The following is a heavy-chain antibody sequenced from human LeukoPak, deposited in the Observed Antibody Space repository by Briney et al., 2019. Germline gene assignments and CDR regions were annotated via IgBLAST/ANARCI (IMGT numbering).Heavy chain of an antibody. CDR2: INPNSGGT. CDR3: ARDATYSSGWYIDP. D-gene: IGHD6-19*01. CDR1: GYTFTGYY. Sequence: ASVKVSCKASGYTFTGYYMHWVRQAPGQGLEWMGWINPNSGGTNYAQNFQGRVTMTRDTSISTAYLELSRLRSDDTAVYYCARDATYSSGWYIDPWGQGTLVTVSS. J-gene: IGHJ5*02. V-gene: IGHV1-2*02.